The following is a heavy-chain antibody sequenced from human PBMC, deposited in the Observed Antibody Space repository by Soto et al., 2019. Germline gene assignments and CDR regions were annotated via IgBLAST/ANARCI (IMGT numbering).Heavy chain of an antibody. V-gene: IGHV3-30*03. CDR3: FTITFGGVILDY. D-gene: IGHD3-16*01. CDR1: GFTFSSYG. Sequence: QVQLVESGGGVVQPGRSLRLSCAASGFTFSSYGMHWVRQAPGKGLEWVAVISYDGSNKYYADSVKGRFTISRDNSKNTLYLHMNSLRAEDTAVYYCFTITFGGVILDYWGQGTLVTVSS. CDR2: ISYDGSNK. J-gene: IGHJ4*02.